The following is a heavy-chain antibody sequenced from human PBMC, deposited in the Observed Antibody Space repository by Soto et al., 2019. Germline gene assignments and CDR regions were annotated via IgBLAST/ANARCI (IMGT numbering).Heavy chain of an antibody. J-gene: IGHJ5*02. CDR3: ARDNHDFWSGYSVFLLDNWFDP. CDR1: GGSISSYY. Sequence: PSETLSLTCTVSGGSISSYYWSWIRQPPGKGLEWIGYIYYSGSTNYNPSLKSRVTISVDTSKNQFSLKLSSVTAADTAVYYCARDNHDFWSGYSVFLLDNWFDPWGQGTLVTVSS. D-gene: IGHD3-3*01. V-gene: IGHV4-59*01. CDR2: IYYSGST.